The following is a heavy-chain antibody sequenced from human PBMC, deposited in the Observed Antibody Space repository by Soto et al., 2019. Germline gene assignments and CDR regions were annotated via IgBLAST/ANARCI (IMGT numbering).Heavy chain of an antibody. D-gene: IGHD1-26*01. V-gene: IGHV3-53*02. Sequence: EVQLVETGGGLIQPGGSLRLSCAASGFTVSSKYMNWVRQAPGKGLEWVSVIYSGGSTYYADSVKGRFTISRDNSKNTVFLQMNSLRAEDTAAYYCARGYSRTYYFDYWGQGTLVTVSS. J-gene: IGHJ4*02. CDR3: ARGYSRTYYFDY. CDR2: IYSGGST. CDR1: GFTVSSKY.